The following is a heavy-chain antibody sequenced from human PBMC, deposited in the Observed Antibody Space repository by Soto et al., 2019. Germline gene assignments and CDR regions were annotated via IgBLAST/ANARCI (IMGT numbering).Heavy chain of an antibody. V-gene: IGHV1-8*01. CDR3: ARGLRELWFRELLSNWFDP. CDR2: MNPNSGNT. D-gene: IGHD3-10*01. CDR1: GYTFTSYD. J-gene: IGHJ5*02. Sequence: QVQLVQSGAEVKKPGASVKVSCKASGYTFTSYDINWVRQATGQGLEWMGWMNPNSGNTGYAQKFQGRVTMTRNTSISTAYMELSSLRSEDTAVYYCARGLRELWFRELLSNWFDPWGQGTLVTVSS.